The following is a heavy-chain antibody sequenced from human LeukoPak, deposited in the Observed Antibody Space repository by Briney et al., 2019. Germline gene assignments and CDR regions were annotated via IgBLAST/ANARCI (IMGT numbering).Heavy chain of an antibody. CDR3: AREPRMVRGHDYYYMDV. J-gene: IGHJ6*03. CDR1: GYTFTGYY. Sequence: ASVKVSCKASGYTFTGYYMHWVRQAPGQGLEWMGRINPNSGGTNYAQKFQGRVTMTRDTSISTAYMELSSLRSEDTAVYYCAREPRMVRGHDYYYMDVWGKGTTVTVSS. V-gene: IGHV1-2*06. CDR2: INPNSGGT. D-gene: IGHD3-10*01.